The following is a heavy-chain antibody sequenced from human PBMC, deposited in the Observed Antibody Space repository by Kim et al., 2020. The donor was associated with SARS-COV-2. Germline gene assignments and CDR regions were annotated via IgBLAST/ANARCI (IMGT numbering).Heavy chain of an antibody. CDR3: ARASFYIDRGWFDPGGRGTLVGWFVR. Sequence: ASVKVSCKASGYTFTSYYMHWVRQAPGQGLEWMGIINPSGGSTSYAQKFQGRVTMTRDTSTSTVYMELSSLRSEDTAVYYCARASFYIDRGWFDPGGRGTLVGWFVRWGQGTLVTVSS. CDR1: GYTFTSYY. CDR2: INPSGGST. J-gene: IGHJ5*02. D-gene: IGHD3-10*01. V-gene: IGHV1-46*01.